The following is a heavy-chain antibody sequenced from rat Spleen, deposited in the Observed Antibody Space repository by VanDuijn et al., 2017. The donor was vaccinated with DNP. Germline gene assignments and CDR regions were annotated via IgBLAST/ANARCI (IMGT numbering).Heavy chain of an antibody. J-gene: IGHJ4*01. Sequence: AASGFTFSNYDMAWVRQAPTKGLEWVASISTSGGSTYYRDSVKGRFTVSRDNAKSTLYLQMDSLRSEDTATYYCARHNNYGDAWGQGTSVTVSS. CDR2: ISTSGGST. CDR3: ARHNNYGDA. D-gene: IGHD1-10*01. CDR1: GFTFSNYD. V-gene: IGHV5S23*01.